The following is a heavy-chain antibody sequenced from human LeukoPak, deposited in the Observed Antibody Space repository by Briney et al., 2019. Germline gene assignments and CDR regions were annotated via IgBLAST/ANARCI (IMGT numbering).Heavy chain of an antibody. V-gene: IGHV4-59*06. Sequence: NPSETLSLTCTVPGGSISSYYWSWIRQPPGKGLEWIGYIYHSGSTYYNPSLKSRVTISVDRSKNQFSLKLSSVTAADTAVYYCVGVNSGSLVFDYWGQGTLVTVSS. CDR1: GGSISSYY. J-gene: IGHJ4*02. CDR3: VGVNSGSLVFDY. CDR2: IYHSGST. D-gene: IGHD1-26*01.